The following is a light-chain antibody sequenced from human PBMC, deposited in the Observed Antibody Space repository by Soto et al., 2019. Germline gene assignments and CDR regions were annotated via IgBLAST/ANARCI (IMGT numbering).Light chain of an antibody. J-gene: IGKJ1*01. CDR3: QQLNSYPWT. V-gene: IGKV1-9*01. Sequence: IQLTQSPSSLSASVGDRVTITCRASQGISSYLAWYQQKPGKAPKLLIYAASTLQSGVPSRFSGSGSGTDFTLTISSLQPEEFATYYCQQLNSYPWTCGQGTKVEIK. CDR1: QGISSY. CDR2: AAS.